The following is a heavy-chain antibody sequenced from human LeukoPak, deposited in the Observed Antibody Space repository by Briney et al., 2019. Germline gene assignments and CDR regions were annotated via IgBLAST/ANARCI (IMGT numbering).Heavy chain of an antibody. CDR3: ARDDTYSSGCHDY. J-gene: IGHJ4*02. V-gene: IGHV3-21*01. CDR1: GFTFSSYS. Sequence: GGSLRLSCAASGFTFSSYSMNWVRQAPGKGLEWVSSISSSSSYIYYADSVKGRFTISRDNAKNSLYPQMNSLRAEDTAVYYCARDDTYSSGCHDYWGQGTLVTVSS. CDR2: ISSSSSYI. D-gene: IGHD6-19*01.